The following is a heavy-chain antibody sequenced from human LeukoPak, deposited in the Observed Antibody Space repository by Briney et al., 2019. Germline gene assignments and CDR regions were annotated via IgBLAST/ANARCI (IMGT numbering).Heavy chain of an antibody. CDR1: GYTLTELS. V-gene: IGHV1-24*01. D-gene: IGHD3-3*01. CDR2: FDPEDGET. J-gene: IGHJ4*02. Sequence: ASVKVSCKVSGYTLTELSMHWVRQAPGKGLEWVGGFDPEDGETIYAQKFQGRVTMTEDTSTDTAYMELSSLRSEDTAVYYCATGTLYDFWSGTYFDYWGQGTLVTVSS. CDR3: ATGTLYDFWSGTYFDY.